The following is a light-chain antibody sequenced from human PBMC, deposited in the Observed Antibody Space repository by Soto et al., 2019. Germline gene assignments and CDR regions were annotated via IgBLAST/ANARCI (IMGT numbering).Light chain of an antibody. Sequence: QSALTQPASVSGSPGQSITISCTGTSSDIGSYNLVSWYQQHPGKAPKLIIYVGSKRPSGVSNRFSGSKSGNTASLTISGLQAEDEADYYCCSYAGISTYYAFGTGTKVTVL. CDR1: SSDIGSYNL. J-gene: IGLJ1*01. CDR3: CSYAGISTYYA. V-gene: IGLV2-23*01. CDR2: VGS.